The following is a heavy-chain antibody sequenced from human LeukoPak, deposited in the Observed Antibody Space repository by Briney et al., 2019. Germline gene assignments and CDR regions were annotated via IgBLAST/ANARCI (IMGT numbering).Heavy chain of an antibody. D-gene: IGHD3-22*01. V-gene: IGHV4-34*01. CDR2: INHSGST. Sequence: PSETLSLTCAVYGGSFSGYYWSWIRQPPGKGLEWIGEINHSGSTNYNPSLKSRVTISVDTSKNQFSLKLSSVTAADTAVYYCARGLPYYYDSSDARGQYYFDYWGQGTLVTVSS. J-gene: IGHJ4*02. CDR3: ARGLPYYYDSSDARGQYYFDY. CDR1: GGSFSGYY.